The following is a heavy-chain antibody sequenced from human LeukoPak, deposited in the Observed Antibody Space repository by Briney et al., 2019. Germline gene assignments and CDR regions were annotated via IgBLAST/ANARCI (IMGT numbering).Heavy chain of an antibody. J-gene: IGHJ4*02. CDR2: INQDGSEK. V-gene: IGHV3-7*01. D-gene: IGHD3-9*01. CDR1: GFTFSNYW. Sequence: GGSLRLSCAASGFTFSNYWMSWVRQAPGEGLEWVANINQDGSEKYSVDSVKGRFTISRDNAKNSLYLQMNSLRAEDTAVYYCARDGDYDILTGYDYWGQGTLVTVSS. CDR3: ARDGDYDILTGYDY.